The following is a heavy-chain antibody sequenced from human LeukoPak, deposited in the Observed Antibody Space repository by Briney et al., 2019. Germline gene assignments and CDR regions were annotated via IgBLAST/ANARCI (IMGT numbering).Heavy chain of an antibody. D-gene: IGHD2-21*02. Sequence: TSETLSLTCTVSGGSISSSSYYWGWIRQPPGKGLEWIGSIYYSGSTYYNPSLKSRVTISVDTSKNQFSLELSSVTAADTAVYYCARLIGNVVTALYYYYYMDVWGKGTTVTISS. CDR3: ARLIGNVVTALYYYYYMDV. CDR1: GGSISSSSYY. CDR2: IYYSGST. J-gene: IGHJ6*03. V-gene: IGHV4-39*01.